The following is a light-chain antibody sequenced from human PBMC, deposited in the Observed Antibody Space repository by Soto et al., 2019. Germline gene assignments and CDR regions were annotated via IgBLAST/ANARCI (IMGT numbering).Light chain of an antibody. CDR1: SSNIGSNY. V-gene: IGLV1-51*01. Sequence: QSVLTQPPSVSASPGQKVIISCSGSSSNIGSNYVSWYQQLPGTAPKLLIYDKNERPSGIPDRFSASKSGTSATPVITGLQHGDEADYYCGAWDPSLNVGLFGGGTKLTVL. CDR2: DKN. J-gene: IGLJ3*02. CDR3: GAWDPSLNVGL.